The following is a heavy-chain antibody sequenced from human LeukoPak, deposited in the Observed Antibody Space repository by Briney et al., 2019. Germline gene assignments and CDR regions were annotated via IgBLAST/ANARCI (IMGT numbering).Heavy chain of an antibody. V-gene: IGHV3-23*01. Sequence: GGSLRLSCAASGCTFNNYVMSWVRQAPGKGLEWVSGIDYSGGNTNYADSVLGRFTVSRDNSKNTLYLQMNSLRAEDTAVYYCVATRVCGGVLLRPNCLYFENWGQGTLVSVSS. CDR3: VATRVCGGVLLRPNCLYFEN. D-gene: IGHD3-10*01. CDR2: IDYSGGNT. J-gene: IGHJ4*02. CDR1: GCTFNNYV.